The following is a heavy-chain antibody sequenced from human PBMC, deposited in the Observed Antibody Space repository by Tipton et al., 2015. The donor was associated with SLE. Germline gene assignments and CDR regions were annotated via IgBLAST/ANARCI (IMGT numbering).Heavy chain of an antibody. CDR3: ARSVLAYRSGAFDF. J-gene: IGHJ4*02. Sequence: LRLSCAVYGGSFSGYYWSWIRQPPGKGLEWIGKINHSGSTFYSPSLKSRVTMSLDTSKNQFSLRLISVTATDTALYYCARSVLAYRSGAFDFWGQGILVTAAS. CDR1: GGSFSGYY. V-gene: IGHV4-34*01. D-gene: IGHD2-15*01. CDR2: INHSGST.